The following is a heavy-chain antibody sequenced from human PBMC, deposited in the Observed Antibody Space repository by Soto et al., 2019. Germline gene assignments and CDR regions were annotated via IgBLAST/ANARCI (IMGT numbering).Heavy chain of an antibody. CDR2: IKQDGSEK. J-gene: IGHJ4*02. D-gene: IGHD5-12*01. CDR1: GFTFSTYW. V-gene: IGHV3-7*05. Sequence: PGGSLRLSCAASGFTFSTYWMTWVRQAPGKGLEWVANIKQDGSEKYYVDSVKGRFTISRDNAKNSLYLQMSSLRAEDTAVYYCASGSTSPISWGQGTLVTVSS. CDR3: ASGSTSPIS.